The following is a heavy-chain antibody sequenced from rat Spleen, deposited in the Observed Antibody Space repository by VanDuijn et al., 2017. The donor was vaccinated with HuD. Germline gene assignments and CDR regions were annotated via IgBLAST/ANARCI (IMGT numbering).Heavy chain of an antibody. CDR2: IWTGGST. CDR3: VRERVPGFAFYFDY. J-gene: IGHJ2*01. V-gene: IGHV2-30*01. D-gene: IGHD1-4*01. Sequence: QVQLKESGPGLVQPSQTLSLTCTVSGFSLTSYNVHWVRQPTGKGLEWMGVIWTGGSTEYNSALKSRLSISRDTSKSQVFLKMNSLQTEDTAIYFCVRERVPGFAFYFDYWGQGVMVTVSS. CDR1: GFSLTSYN.